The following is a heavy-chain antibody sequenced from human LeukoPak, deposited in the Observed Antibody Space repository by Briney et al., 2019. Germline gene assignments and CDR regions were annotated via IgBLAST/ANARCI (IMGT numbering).Heavy chain of an antibody. CDR1: GFTFSSYT. CDR3: EKDETGFLNYFHY. D-gene: IGHD3-3*01. Sequence: GGSLRLSCAASGFTFSSYTMSWVRQAPGKGLAWVSGIDSSGTKTTYADSVKGRFTISRDNPRNTLYLQMNSLRAEDTAVYYCEKDETGFLNYFHYWGQGALVTVSS. CDR2: IDSSGTKT. V-gene: IGHV3-23*01. J-gene: IGHJ4*02.